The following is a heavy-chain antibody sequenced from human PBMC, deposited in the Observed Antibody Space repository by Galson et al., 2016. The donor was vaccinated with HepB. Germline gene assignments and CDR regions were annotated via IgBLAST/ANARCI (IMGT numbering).Heavy chain of an antibody. CDR3: ARDPDIVAGVAGGWFDP. CDR1: GYTFTSYG. CDR2: ISAYNGNT. V-gene: IGHV1-18*01. D-gene: IGHD2-15*01. Sequence: SVKVSCKASGYTFTSYGISWVRQAPGQGLEWMGWISAYNGNTNYAQKFQGRVTMTTDTSTSTAYMELRSLRSDDTAVYYCARDPDIVAGVAGGWFDPWGQGTLVTVSS. J-gene: IGHJ5*02.